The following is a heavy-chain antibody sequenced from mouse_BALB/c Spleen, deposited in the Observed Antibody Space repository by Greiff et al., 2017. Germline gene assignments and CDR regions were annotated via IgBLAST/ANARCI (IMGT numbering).Heavy chain of an antibody. Sequence: EVKLVESGGGLVKPGGSLKLSCAASGFTFSSYAMSWVRQTPEKRLEWVASISSGGSTYYPDSVKGRFTISRDNARNILYLQMSSLRSEDTAMYYCARGDYYGPFDDWGQGTTLTVSS. D-gene: IGHD1-2*01. V-gene: IGHV5-6-5*01. CDR3: ARGDYYGPFDD. J-gene: IGHJ2*01. CDR2: ISSGGST. CDR1: GFTFSSYA.